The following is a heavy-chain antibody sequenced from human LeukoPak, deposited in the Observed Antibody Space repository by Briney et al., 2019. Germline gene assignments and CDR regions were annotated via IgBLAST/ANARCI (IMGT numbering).Heavy chain of an antibody. CDR2: INTYNGNT. CDR1: GYSFTNYG. J-gene: IGHJ5*02. CDR3: ARDLGRAARTLNWFDP. Sequence: ASVKVSCKASGYSFTNYGLSWVRQAPGQGLEWMGWINTYNGNTNYAQKLQGRVTITRDTSASTAYMELSSLRSEDTAVYYCARDLGRAARTLNWFDPWGQGTLVTVSS. D-gene: IGHD5-18*01. V-gene: IGHV1-18*01.